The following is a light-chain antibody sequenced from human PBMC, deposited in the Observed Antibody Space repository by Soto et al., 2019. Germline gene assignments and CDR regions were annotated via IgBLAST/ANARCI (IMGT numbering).Light chain of an antibody. CDR3: QQYGSSPQS. CDR1: QSVTTN. J-gene: IGKJ4*01. CDR2: GAS. V-gene: IGKV3-15*01. Sequence: EIVMTQSPATLSVSPGDRATLSCRASQSVTTNLAWYQQRPGQATRLLIYGASTRASGIPARFSGSGSGTEFTLIIDSLQSEDFAVYYCQQYGSSPQSFGGGTKVDIK.